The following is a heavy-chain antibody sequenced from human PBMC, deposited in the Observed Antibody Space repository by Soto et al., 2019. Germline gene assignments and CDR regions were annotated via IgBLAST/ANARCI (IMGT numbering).Heavy chain of an antibody. V-gene: IGHV1-8*01. CDR1: GDTFTNYE. J-gene: IGHJ6*03. D-gene: IGHD3-16*01. Sequence: QVQLVQSGAEVKKPGASVMVSCEASGDTFTNYEINWVRQATGQGLEWLGWVSLNTGNTGYAKRFKGRVSMTANPSIGTAYMELSSLKSEDTAVYYCATVPRGSRYFYYLDVWGKGTTVIVSS. CDR3: ATVPRGSRYFYYLDV. CDR2: VSLNTGNT.